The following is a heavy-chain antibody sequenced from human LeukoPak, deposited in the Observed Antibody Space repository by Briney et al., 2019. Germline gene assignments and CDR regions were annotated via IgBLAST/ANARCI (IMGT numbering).Heavy chain of an antibody. CDR3: ARSQGLVLVGFDY. Sequence: SETLSLTCTVSGGSISSSSYYWGWIRQPPGKGLEWIGSIYYSGSTYYNPSLKSRVTISVDTSKNQFSLKLSSVTAADTAVYYCARSQGLVLVGFDYWVQGTLVTVSS. D-gene: IGHD6-19*01. CDR2: IYYSGST. J-gene: IGHJ4*02. V-gene: IGHV4-39*01. CDR1: GGSISSSSYY.